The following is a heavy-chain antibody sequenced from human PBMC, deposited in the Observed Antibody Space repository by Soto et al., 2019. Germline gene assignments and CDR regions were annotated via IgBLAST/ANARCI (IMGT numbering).Heavy chain of an antibody. D-gene: IGHD3-16*02. CDR3: ARGKDDYIWGSYRPNKLIIDY. V-gene: IGHV1-8*01. CDR1: GYTFTSYD. CDR2: MNPNSGNT. Sequence: ASVKVSCKASGYTFTSYDINWVRQATGQGLEWMGWMNPNSGNTGYAQKFQGRVTMTRNTSISTAYMELSSLRSEDTAVYYCARGKDDYIWGSYRPNKLIIDYWGQGTLVTVSS. J-gene: IGHJ4*02.